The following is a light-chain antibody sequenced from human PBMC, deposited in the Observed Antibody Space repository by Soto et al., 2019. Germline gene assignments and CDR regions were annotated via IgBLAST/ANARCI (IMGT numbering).Light chain of an antibody. CDR2: LNSDGSH. V-gene: IGLV4-69*01. J-gene: IGLJ3*02. CDR1: SGHNSYA. CDR3: QTWSTDIRV. Sequence: QLVLTQPPSASASLGASVKITCTLSSGHNSYAIAWHQQQPEKGPRYLMKLNSDGSHSKGDGIPDRFSGSSSGAERYLTISSLQSEDEADYYCQTWSTDIRVFGGGTKVTV.